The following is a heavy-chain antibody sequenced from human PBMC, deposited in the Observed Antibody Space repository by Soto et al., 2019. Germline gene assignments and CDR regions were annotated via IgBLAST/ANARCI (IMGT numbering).Heavy chain of an antibody. Sequence: SGPTLVNPTQTLTLTCTFSGFSLSTYGMGVGWIRQPPGKAPEWLALIYWNDDKRYSPSLKSRLTIAKDTSKNLVVLTMTSVDPVDAATYSLVNSLDTSPSDSWGQWTMVTV. V-gene: IGHV2-5*01. CDR1: GFSLSTYGMG. CDR3: VNSLDTSPSDS. D-gene: IGHD3-9*01. CDR2: IYWNDDK. J-gene: IGHJ4*02.